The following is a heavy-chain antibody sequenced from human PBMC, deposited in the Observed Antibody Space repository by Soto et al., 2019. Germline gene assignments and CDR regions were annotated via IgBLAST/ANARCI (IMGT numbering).Heavy chain of an antibody. J-gene: IGHJ5*02. CDR3: AKGDSSGTKYGYAFDP. CDR2: TYFRSKWYN. Sequence: PSQTLSLTCAISGYSVSSNTASWNWIIQSPSRGLEWLGRTYFRSKWYNDYAVSVKSRIIINPDTSNNQFSLQLNSVTPEDTAVYFCAKGDSSGTKYGYAFDPWGQGSMVTVAS. V-gene: IGHV6-1*01. CDR1: GYSVSSNTAS. D-gene: IGHD6-25*01.